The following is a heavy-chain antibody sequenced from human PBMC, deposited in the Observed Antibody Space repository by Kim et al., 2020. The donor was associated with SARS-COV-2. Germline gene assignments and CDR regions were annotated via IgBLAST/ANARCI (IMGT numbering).Heavy chain of an antibody. J-gene: IGHJ6*02. V-gene: IGHV3-23*03. CDR2: IYSGGSST. D-gene: IGHD3-10*01. CDR1: GFTFSSYA. CDR3: ALGGTLGKPLLLWFGESPYYYYGMDV. Sequence: GGSLRLSCAASGFTFSSYAMSWVRQAPGKGLEWVSVIYSGGSSTYYADSVKGRFTISRDNSKNTLYLQMNSLRAEDTAVYYCALGGTLGKPLLLWFGESPYYYYGMDVWGQGTTVNVSS.